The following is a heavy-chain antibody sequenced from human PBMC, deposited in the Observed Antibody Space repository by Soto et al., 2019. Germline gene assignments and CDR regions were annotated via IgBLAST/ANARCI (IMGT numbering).Heavy chain of an antibody. Sequence: PGGSLRLSCAASGFIFSSYSMNWVRQAPGKGLEWVSYITSSSSIIYYADSVKGRFTISRDNAKNSLYLQMNSLRDEDTAVYYCARGNLERLETYNWFDPWGQGTLVTVSS. J-gene: IGHJ5*02. CDR2: ITSSSSII. V-gene: IGHV3-48*02. CDR1: GFIFSSYS. D-gene: IGHD1-1*01. CDR3: ARGNLERLETYNWFDP.